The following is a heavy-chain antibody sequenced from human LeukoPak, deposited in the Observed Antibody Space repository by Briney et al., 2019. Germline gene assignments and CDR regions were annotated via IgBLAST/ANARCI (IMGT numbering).Heavy chain of an antibody. J-gene: IGHJ4*02. CDR1: GGSFSGYY. V-gene: IGHV4-34*01. CDR3: ARGRTTGTTADY. CDR2: INHSGST. Sequence: SETLSLTCAVCGGSFSGYYWSWVRQPPGKGLEWIGEINHSGSTNYNPSLTSRVTISVDTSKNQFSLKLSSVTAADTAVYYCARGRTTGTTADYWGQGTLVTVSS. D-gene: IGHD1-1*01.